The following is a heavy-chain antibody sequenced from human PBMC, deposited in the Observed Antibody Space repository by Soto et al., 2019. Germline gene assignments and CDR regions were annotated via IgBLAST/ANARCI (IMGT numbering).Heavy chain of an antibody. CDR2: ISSSSNTI. D-gene: IGHD5-18*01. Sequence: EVQLVESGGGLVQPGGSLRLSCAASGFTFSSYSMNWVRQAPGKGLEWISYISSSSNTIYYAGSMKGRFTISRDNDRNSLYLQLNGLRAEDTAVYYCARGGYRNFDYWGQGTRVTVSS. CDR1: GFTFSSYS. CDR3: ARGGYRNFDY. J-gene: IGHJ4*02. V-gene: IGHV3-48*01.